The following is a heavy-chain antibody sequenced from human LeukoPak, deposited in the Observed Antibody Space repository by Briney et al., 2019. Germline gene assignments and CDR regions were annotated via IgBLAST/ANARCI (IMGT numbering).Heavy chain of an antibody. CDR3: ARGKGSSSDY. CDR1: GFTVSSNY. V-gene: IGHV3-21*01. CDR2: ISSSSSYI. D-gene: IGHD6-13*01. Sequence: GGSLRLSCAASGFTVSSNYMSWVRQAPGKGLEWVSSISSSSSYIYYADSVKGRFTISRDNAKNSLYLQMNSLRAEDTAVYYCARGKGSSSDYWGQGTLVTVSS. J-gene: IGHJ4*02.